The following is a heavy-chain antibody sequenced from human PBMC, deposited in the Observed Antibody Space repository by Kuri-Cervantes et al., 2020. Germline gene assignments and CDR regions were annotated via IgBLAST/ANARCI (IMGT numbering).Heavy chain of an antibody. J-gene: IGHJ6*02. CDR1: GFTFSDYY. CDR3: ARALDYDSSGCRHGYYYYGMDV. CDR2: ISSSGSTI. Sequence: GESLKISCAASGFTFSDYYMSWIRQAPGKGLEWVSYISSSGSTIYYADSVKGRFTISRDNAKNSLYLQMNSLRAEDTAVYYCARALDYDSSGCRHGYYYYGMDVWGQGTTVTVSS. D-gene: IGHD3-22*01. V-gene: IGHV3-11*01.